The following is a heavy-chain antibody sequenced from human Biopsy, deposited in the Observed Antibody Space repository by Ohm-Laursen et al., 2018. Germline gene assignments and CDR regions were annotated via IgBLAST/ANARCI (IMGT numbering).Heavy chain of an antibody. J-gene: IGHJ4*02. CDR2: ISGNSDII. D-gene: IGHD4-17*01. Sequence: SLRLSCSASGFTFSSYAMTWFRQAPGKGLEWVSTISGNSDIIYDTDPVEGRFTISRDNSKNTLYLQMNSLRADDTAVYYCALAAAQTVTHFDYWGQGTLVTVSS. V-gene: IGHV3-23*01. CDR1: GFTFSSYA. CDR3: ALAAAQTVTHFDY.